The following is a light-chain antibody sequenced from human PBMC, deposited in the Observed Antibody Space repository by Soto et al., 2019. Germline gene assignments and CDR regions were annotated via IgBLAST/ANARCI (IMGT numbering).Light chain of an antibody. CDR3: QQYDSSWT. CDR2: GVS. J-gene: IGKJ1*01. Sequence: EIVFTQSPGTLSLSPGERATLSCRASQSVPSNFLAWYQQKPGQAPLLVIYGVSRRATGIPDRFSGSGAGTYFPLTISSLEPEDFAVYYCQQYDSSWTFGQGTKVEIK. CDR1: QSVPSNF. V-gene: IGKV3-20*01.